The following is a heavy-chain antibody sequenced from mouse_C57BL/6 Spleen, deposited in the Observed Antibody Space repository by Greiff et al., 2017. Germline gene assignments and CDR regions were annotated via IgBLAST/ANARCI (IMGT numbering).Heavy chain of an antibody. CDR1: GYTFTDYE. D-gene: IGHD1-1*01. J-gene: IGHJ2*01. CDR3: TRKFTFYYGSSYDYFDY. Sequence: VQLQQSGAELVRPGASVTLSCKASGYTFTDYEMHWVKQTPVHGLEWIGAIDPETGGTAYNQKFKGKAILTADKSSSTAYMELRSLTSEDSAVYYCTRKFTFYYGSSYDYFDYWDQGTTLTVSS. V-gene: IGHV1-15*01. CDR2: IDPETGGT.